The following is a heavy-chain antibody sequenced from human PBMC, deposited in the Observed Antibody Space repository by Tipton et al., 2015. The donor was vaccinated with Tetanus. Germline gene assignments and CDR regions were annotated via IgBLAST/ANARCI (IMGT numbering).Heavy chain of an antibody. J-gene: IGHJ4*02. CDR3: AKSLYGGTDY. CDR2: ISGSGGTT. V-gene: IGHV3-23*01. Sequence: SLRLSCAASESTFSWWTMSWVRQAPGKGLEWVSGISGSGGTTNYADSVKGRFTISRDNSKNTLYLQMNSLRAEDTAVYYCAKSLYGGTDYWGQGTLVTVSS. CDR1: ESTFSWWT. D-gene: IGHD2-2*02.